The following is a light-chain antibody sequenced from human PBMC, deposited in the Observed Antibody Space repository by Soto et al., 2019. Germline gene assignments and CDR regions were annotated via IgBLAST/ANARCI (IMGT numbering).Light chain of an antibody. CDR3: KHYNSYPWT. CDR1: QSISSR. Sequence: DIQMTQSPSTLSASVGDRVTITCRASQSISSRLAWYQQKPGKAPNLLIYKSSSLESGVPSRFSGSGSGTEFTLTISSLQPDDFATYYCKHYNSYPWTFGQGTKVEIK. V-gene: IGKV1-5*03. CDR2: KSS. J-gene: IGKJ1*01.